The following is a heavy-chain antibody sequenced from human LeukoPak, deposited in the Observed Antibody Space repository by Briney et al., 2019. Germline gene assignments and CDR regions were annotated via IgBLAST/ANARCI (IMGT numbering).Heavy chain of an antibody. V-gene: IGHV4-59*12. D-gene: IGHD3-3*01. CDR1: GGSISTYY. CDR2: ISYSGST. J-gene: IGHJ6*03. Sequence: SETLSLTCTVSGGSISTYYWCWIRQPPGKGLEWIGYISYSGSTDYNPSLKSRVTMSVDTSKNQFSLKLSSVTAADTAVYYCARANYDFWSGLSPYYYYMDVWGKGTTVTVSS. CDR3: ARANYDFWSGLSPYYYYMDV.